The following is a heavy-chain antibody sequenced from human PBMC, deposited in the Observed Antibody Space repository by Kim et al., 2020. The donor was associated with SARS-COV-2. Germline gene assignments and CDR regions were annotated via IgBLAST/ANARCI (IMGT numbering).Heavy chain of an antibody. J-gene: IGHJ6*02. D-gene: IGHD6-13*01. CDR1: GDSVSSNSAA. Sequence: SQTLSLTCAISGDSVSSNSAAWNWIRQSPSRGLEWLGRTYYRSKWYNDYAVSVKSRITINPDTSKNQFSLQLNSVTPEDTAVYYCARDYSSSWYAAHTKHNGMDVWGQGTTVTVSS. CDR2: TYYRSKWYN. V-gene: IGHV6-1*01. CDR3: ARDYSSSWYAAHTKHNGMDV.